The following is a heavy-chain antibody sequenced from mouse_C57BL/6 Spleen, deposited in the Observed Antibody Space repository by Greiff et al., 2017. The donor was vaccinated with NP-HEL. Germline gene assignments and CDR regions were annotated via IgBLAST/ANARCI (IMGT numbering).Heavy chain of an antibody. Sequence: EVKLVESGGGLVKPGGSLKLSCAASGFTFSDYGMHWVRQAPEKGLEWVAYISSGSSTIYYADTVKGRFTISRDNAKNTLFLQMTSLRSEDTAMYYCARKEEGFDYWGQGTTLTVSS. CDR1: GFTFSDYG. CDR3: ARKEEGFDY. V-gene: IGHV5-17*01. J-gene: IGHJ2*01. CDR2: ISSGSSTI.